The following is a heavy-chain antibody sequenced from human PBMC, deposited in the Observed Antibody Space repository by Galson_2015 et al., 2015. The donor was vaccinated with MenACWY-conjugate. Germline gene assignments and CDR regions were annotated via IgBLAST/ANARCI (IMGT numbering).Heavy chain of an antibody. Sequence: SVKVSCKASGGTFSSYAISWVRQAPGQGLEWMGRIIPILGIANYAQKFQGRVTITADKSTSTAYMELSSLRSEDTAVYYCARVISSSGWYDRGWFDPWGQGTLVTVSS. J-gene: IGHJ5*02. CDR2: IIPILGIA. D-gene: IGHD6-19*01. CDR1: GGTFSSYA. V-gene: IGHV1-69*04. CDR3: ARVISSSGWYDRGWFDP.